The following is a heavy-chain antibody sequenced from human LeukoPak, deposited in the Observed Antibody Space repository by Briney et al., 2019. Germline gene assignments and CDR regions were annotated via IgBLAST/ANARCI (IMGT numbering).Heavy chain of an antibody. CDR2: IYYSGST. CDR3: ARAWSANTAFDI. D-gene: IGHD3-3*01. Sequence: SSETLSLTCTVSGGSISSYYWSWIRQPPGKGLEWIGYIYYSGSTNYNPSLKSRVTISVDTSKNQFSLKLSSVTAADTAVYYCARAWSANTAFDIWGQGTMVTVSS. V-gene: IGHV4-59*01. J-gene: IGHJ3*02. CDR1: GGSISSYY.